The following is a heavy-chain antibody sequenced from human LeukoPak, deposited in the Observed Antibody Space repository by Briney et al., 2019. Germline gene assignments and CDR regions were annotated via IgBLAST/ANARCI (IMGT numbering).Heavy chain of an antibody. CDR1: GFTFNAYS. J-gene: IGHJ4*02. Sequence: GGSLRLSCEASGFTFNAYSMNWARQAPGKGLEWVSSIDSSGGYMFYADSVKGRFIISRDNAKDSLYLQMNSLRAEDTAVYYCAKGVVVAPDVTPFDYWGQGTLVTVSS. CDR2: IDSSGGYM. D-gene: IGHD2-2*01. CDR3: AKGVVVAPDVTPFDY. V-gene: IGHV3-21*04.